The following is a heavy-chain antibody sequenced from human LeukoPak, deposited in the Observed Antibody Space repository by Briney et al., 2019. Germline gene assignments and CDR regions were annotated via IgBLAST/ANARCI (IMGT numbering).Heavy chain of an antibody. CDR2: ISWNSGSI. D-gene: IGHD6-13*01. V-gene: IGHV3-9*01. Sequence: PGRSLRLSCAASGFTFDDYAMHWVRQAPGKGLEWVSGISWNSGSIGYADSVKGRFTISRDNAKNSLYLQMNSLRAEDTALYYCARFSSSSWYLGWFDPWGQGTRVTVSS. CDR1: GFTFDDYA. J-gene: IGHJ5*02. CDR3: ARFSSSSWYLGWFDP.